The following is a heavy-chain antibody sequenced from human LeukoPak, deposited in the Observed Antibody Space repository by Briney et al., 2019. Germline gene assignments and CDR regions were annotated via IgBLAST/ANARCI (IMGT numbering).Heavy chain of an antibody. Sequence: GGSLRLSCAASGFIASRYAMRWVRQAPGKGLVCVSAISGSGCSRYYADSVKGRFTISRENSKNTLYLQMNSLRAEDTAVYYCAKDRRIQLWLGFVYWGQGTLVTVSS. D-gene: IGHD5-18*01. J-gene: IGHJ4*02. CDR2: ISGSGCSR. V-gene: IGHV3-23*01. CDR1: GFIASRYA. CDR3: AKDRRIQLWLGFVY.